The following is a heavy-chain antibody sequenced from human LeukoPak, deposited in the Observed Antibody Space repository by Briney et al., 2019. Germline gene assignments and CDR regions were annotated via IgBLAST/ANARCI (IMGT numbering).Heavy chain of an antibody. D-gene: IGHD3-10*01. V-gene: IGHV1-8*01. J-gene: IGHJ5*02. Sequence: ASVKVSCKASGYTFTSYDINWVRQATGQGLEWMGWMNPNSGNTGYAQQFQGRVTMTRNTSISTAYMELSSLRSEDTAVYYCARPANVRFGELLNWFDPWGQGTLVTVSS. CDR1: GYTFTSYD. CDR3: ARPANVRFGELLNWFDP. CDR2: MNPNSGNT.